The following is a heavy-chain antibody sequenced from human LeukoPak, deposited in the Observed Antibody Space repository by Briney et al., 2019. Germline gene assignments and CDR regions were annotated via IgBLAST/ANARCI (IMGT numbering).Heavy chain of an antibody. D-gene: IGHD2-2*02. V-gene: IGHV4-34*01. Sequence: SETLSLTCAVYGGSFSGYYWSWIRQPPGKRLEWIGEINHSGSTNYNPSLKSRVTISVDTSKNQFSLKLSSVTAADTAVYYCARKILYCSSTSCYTRRPYYYYYYMDVWGKGTTVTVSS. CDR3: ARKILYCSSTSCYTRRPYYYYYYMDV. CDR1: GGSFSGYY. CDR2: INHSGST. J-gene: IGHJ6*03.